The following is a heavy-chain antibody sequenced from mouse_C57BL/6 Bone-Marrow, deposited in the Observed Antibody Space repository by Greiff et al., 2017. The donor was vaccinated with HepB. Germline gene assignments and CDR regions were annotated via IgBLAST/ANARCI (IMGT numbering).Heavy chain of an antibody. D-gene: IGHD2-3*01. CDR1: GYAFSSSW. CDR3: ARDDGYPWFAY. J-gene: IGHJ3*01. V-gene: IGHV1-82*01. CDR2: IYPGDGDT. Sequence: VQLVESGPELVKPGASVKISCKASGYAFSSSWMNWVKQRPGKGLEWIGRIYPGDGDTNYNGKFKGKATLTADKSSSTAYMQLSSLTSEDSAVYFCARDDGYPWFAYWGKGTLVTVSA.